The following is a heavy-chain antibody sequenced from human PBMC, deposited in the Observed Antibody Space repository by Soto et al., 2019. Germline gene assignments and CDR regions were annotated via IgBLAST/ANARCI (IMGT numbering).Heavy chain of an antibody. D-gene: IGHD3-22*01. J-gene: IGHJ3*02. CDR3: AKDFTYYYDSSGYPHDAFDI. Sequence: GGSVRLSCAASGFTFSSYAMSWVRQAPGKGLEWVSAISGSGGSTYYADSVKGRFTISRDNSKNTLYLQMNSLRAEDTAVYYCAKDFTYYYDSSGYPHDAFDIWGQGTMVTVSS. CDR2: ISGSGGST. V-gene: IGHV3-23*01. CDR1: GFTFSSYA.